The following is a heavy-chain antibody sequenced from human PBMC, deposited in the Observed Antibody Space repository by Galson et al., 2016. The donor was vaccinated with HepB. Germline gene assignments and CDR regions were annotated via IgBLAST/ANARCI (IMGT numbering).Heavy chain of an antibody. D-gene: IGHD2-2*02. CDR2: ISYDRSNK. CDR3: ARDHVPVAIGDYGMDV. J-gene: IGHJ6*02. V-gene: IGHV3-30*04. Sequence: SLRLSCAASGFTFSSYAMHWVRQAPGKGLEWVTLISYDRSNKYYADSVKGRFTISRDNSKNTLYLQMNSLRAEDTAVYYCARDHVPVAIGDYGMDVWGQGTTVTVSS. CDR1: GFTFSSYA.